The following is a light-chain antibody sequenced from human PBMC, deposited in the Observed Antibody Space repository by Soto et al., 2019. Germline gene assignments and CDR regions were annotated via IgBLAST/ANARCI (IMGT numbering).Light chain of an antibody. Sequence: QSVLTQPPSVSGAPGQRVTISCTGSSSNIGAGYDVHWYQQLPGTAPKLLIYGNSNRPSGVPDRFSGSKSGTSASLAISGLHPEYEADYYCQSYDSSLSGYVVFGGGTKLTVL. J-gene: IGLJ2*01. CDR3: QSYDSSLSGYVV. CDR2: GNS. CDR1: SSNIGAGYD. V-gene: IGLV1-40*01.